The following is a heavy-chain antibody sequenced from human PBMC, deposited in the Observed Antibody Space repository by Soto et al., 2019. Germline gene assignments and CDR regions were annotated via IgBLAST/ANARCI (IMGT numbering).Heavy chain of an antibody. D-gene: IGHD6-6*01. CDR1: GGSISSRNW. CDR3: AKDRLWGSSDRGAPDDFEV. V-gene: IGHV4-4*02. CDR2: IYQSGST. J-gene: IGHJ3*01. Sequence: PSETLSLTCTVSGGSISSRNWWSWLRQSPTKGLEWIGEIYQSGSTNYNPSLESRVTISVDKSKNQFSLELTSLTAADTAVYYCAKDRLWGSSDRGAPDDFEVWARGQWSPSPQ.